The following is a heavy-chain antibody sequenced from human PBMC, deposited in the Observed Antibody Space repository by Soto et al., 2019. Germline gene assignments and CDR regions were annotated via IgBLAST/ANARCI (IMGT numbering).Heavy chain of an antibody. V-gene: IGHV3-21*01. CDR3: ARDNGGLESATPTVHDAFDI. J-gene: IGHJ3*02. Sequence: GGSLRLSCAASGFTFSSYSMNWVRQAPGKGLEWVSSISSSSSYIYYADSVKGRFTISRDNAKNSLYLQMNSLRAEDTAVYYCARDNGGLESATPTVHDAFDIWGQGTMVTVSS. CDR1: GFTFSSYS. CDR2: ISSSSSYI. D-gene: IGHD3-3*01.